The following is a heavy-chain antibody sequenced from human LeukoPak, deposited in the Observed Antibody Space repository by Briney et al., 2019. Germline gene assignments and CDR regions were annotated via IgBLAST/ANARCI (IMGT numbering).Heavy chain of an antibody. D-gene: IGHD3-10*01. CDR1: GVSISSNSYY. CDR2: IYYSGNT. CDR3: ARAGGFTLVRGAVNNWFDP. Sequence: PSETLSLTCTVSGVSISSNSYYWGWIRQPPGKGLEWIGSIYYSGNTYYNPSLKSRVSVSVDTSKNQFSLKLSSVTAADTAVYYCARAGGFTLVRGAVNNWFDPWGQGTLVTVSS. V-gene: IGHV4-39*07. J-gene: IGHJ5*02.